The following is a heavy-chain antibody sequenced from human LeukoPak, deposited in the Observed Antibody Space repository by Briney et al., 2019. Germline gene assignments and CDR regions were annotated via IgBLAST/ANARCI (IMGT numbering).Heavy chain of an antibody. CDR2: IQYDGSNK. Sequence: GGSLGLSCGASGFTFSSYGMQWVRQSPGKGLEWVAFIQYDGSNKYYADSVRGRFTISRDNSKNTLYLQMNSLRTEDTAVYYCAKSSGGGWYVQYFDYWGQGALVTVSS. V-gene: IGHV3-30*02. D-gene: IGHD6-19*01. J-gene: IGHJ4*02. CDR1: GFTFSSYG. CDR3: AKSSGGGWYVQYFDY.